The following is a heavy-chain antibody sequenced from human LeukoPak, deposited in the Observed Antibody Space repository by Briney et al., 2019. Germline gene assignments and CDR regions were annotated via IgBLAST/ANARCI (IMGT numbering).Heavy chain of an antibody. J-gene: IGHJ6*03. V-gene: IGHV1-69*06. CDR2: IIPIFGTA. Sequence: GASVKVSCKASGGTFISYAISWVRQAPGQGVEWMGGIIPIFGTANYAQKFQGRVTITADKSTSTAYMELSSLRSEDTAVYYCAKLEKHSSGWYLDYYYMDVWGKGTTVTVSS. CDR3: AKLEKHSSGWYLDYYYMDV. CDR1: GGTFISYA. D-gene: IGHD6-19*01.